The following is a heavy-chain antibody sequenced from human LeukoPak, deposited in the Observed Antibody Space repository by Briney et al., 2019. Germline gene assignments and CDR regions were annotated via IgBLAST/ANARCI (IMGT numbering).Heavy chain of an antibody. D-gene: IGHD2-2*02. Sequence: SETLSLTCTVSGGSISSYYWSWIRQPPGKGLEWVGYIYYSGSTNYNPSLKRRVTISVHTSKNQFSLKLSSVTAADTAVYYCARGPPLYCSSTSCYILWGQGTLVTVSS. V-gene: IGHV4-59*01. J-gene: IGHJ4*02. CDR2: IYYSGST. CDR3: ARGPPLYCSSTSCYIL. CDR1: GGSISSYY.